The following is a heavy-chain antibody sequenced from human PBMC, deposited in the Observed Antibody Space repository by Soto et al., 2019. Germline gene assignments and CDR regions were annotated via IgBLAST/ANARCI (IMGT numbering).Heavy chain of an antibody. D-gene: IGHD1-7*01. V-gene: IGHV4-4*07. CDR3: ARVGKMELQGGAFDI. CDR1: GGSISSYY. Sequence: SETLSLTCTVSGGSISSYYWSWIRQPAGKGLEWIGRIYTSGSTNYNPSLKSRVTMSVGTSKNQFSLKLSSVTAADTAVYYCARVGKMELQGGAFDIWGQGTMVTVSS. CDR2: IYTSGST. J-gene: IGHJ3*02.